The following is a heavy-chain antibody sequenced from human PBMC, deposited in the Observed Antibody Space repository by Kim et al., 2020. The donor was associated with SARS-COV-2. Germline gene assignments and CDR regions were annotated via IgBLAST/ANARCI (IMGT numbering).Heavy chain of an antibody. CDR1: GGSFNTFY. J-gene: IGHJ4*02. D-gene: IGHD3-10*01. CDR2: INHRGDT. Sequence: SETLSLTCAVYGGSFNTFYWHWIRQPPGKGLEWIAEINHRGDTNYNPSLRSRVTISLDTSKTHFSLKLSSVTAADTAVYYCASTYYYPSGSSLSSVWGQGTLVTVSS. CDR3: ASTYYYPSGSSLSSV. V-gene: IGHV4-34*01.